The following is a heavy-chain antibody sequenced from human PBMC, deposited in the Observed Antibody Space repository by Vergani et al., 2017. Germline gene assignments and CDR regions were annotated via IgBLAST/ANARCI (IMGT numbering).Heavy chain of an antibody. D-gene: IGHD2-21*02. CDR1: GYSFTNYW. V-gene: IGHV5-51*01. J-gene: IGHJ3*02. Sequence: EVQLVQSGAAVKKPGESLKISCKGSGYSFTNYWIGWVRQMPGKGLEWMGIIYPGDSDTRYSPSFQGQVTISAAKSISTAHLQWSSLKASDTAMYYCARRVAYCGGDCFDAFDIWGQGTMVTVSS. CDR3: ARRVAYCGGDCFDAFDI. CDR2: IYPGDSDT.